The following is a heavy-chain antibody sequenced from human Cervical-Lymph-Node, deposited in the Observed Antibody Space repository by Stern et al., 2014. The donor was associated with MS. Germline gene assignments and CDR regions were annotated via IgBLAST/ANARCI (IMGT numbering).Heavy chain of an antibody. CDR2: IIPMFGTA. CDR3: ATSAGELTPEAV. Sequence: MQLVESGPEVKKPGSSMRVSCKASGGTFSSYAISWVRQAPGQGLEWMGGIIPMFGTANYAQKFQGRVTITADASTSTAYMEVSSLRSDDTAVYYCATSAGELTPEAVWGQGTTVTVFS. D-gene: IGHD1-26*01. V-gene: IGHV1-69*01. J-gene: IGHJ6*02. CDR1: GGTFSSYA.